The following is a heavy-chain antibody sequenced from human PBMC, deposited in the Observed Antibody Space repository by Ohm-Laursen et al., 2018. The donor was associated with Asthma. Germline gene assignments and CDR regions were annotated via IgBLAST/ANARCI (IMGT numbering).Heavy chain of an antibody. D-gene: IGHD1-1*01. J-gene: IGHJ6*02. CDR3: ARDKGWNLRYYGMDV. CDR2: INPNSGGT. CDR1: GGTFTGYY. V-gene: IGHV1-2*06. Sequence: SVKVSCKASGGTFTGYYMHWVRQAPGQGLEWMGRINPNSGGTNYAQKFQGRVTMTRDTSISTAYMELSGLRSDDTAVYYCARDKGWNLRYYGMDVWGQGTTVNVSS.